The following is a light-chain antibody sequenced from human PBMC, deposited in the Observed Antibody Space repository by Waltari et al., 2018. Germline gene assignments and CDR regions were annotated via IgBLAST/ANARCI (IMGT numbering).Light chain of an antibody. CDR1: NIGSIS. CDR2: YDA. CDR3: QVWDTGSDHVI. J-gene: IGLJ2*01. V-gene: IGLV3-21*04. Sequence: SYVLTQPPSVSVAPGETTRISGGGNNIGSISVHWYQQKAGPAPVLVMSYDADRPSGIPERFSGSNSGNTATLTINRVEVGDEADYYCQVWDTGSDHVIFGGGTKLTV.